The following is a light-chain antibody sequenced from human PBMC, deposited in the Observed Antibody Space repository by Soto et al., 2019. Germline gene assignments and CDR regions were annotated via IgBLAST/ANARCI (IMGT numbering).Light chain of an antibody. V-gene: IGKV1-5*03. CDR3: QQYNSYWT. Sequence: DIQMTQSPSTLSASVGDRVTITCRASQSISSWLAWYQQKPGKAPKRLIYKASSLESGVQSRLSGSGSGTEFTLTISRRQPDDCATCYCQQYNSYWTFGQGTKVEIK. J-gene: IGKJ1*01. CDR2: KAS. CDR1: QSISSW.